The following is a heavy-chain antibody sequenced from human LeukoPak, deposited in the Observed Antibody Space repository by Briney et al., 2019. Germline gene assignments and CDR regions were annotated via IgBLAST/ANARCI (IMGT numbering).Heavy chain of an antibody. CDR2: IAGDGATT. CDR3: ATIPRWLQFQRGFTTFDY. D-gene: IGHD5-24*01. J-gene: IGHJ4*02. Sequence: GGSLRLSCAASGITFSNYAMTWVRQAPGKGLEWVSTIAGDGATTYYADSVKGRFTISRDNSKNALFLQMNSLRAEDTAVYYCATIPRWLQFQRGFTTFDYWGQGTLVTVSS. V-gene: IGHV3-23*01. CDR1: GITFSNYA.